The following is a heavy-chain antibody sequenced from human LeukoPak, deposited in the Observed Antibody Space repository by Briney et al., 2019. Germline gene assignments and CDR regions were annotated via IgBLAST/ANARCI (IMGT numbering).Heavy chain of an antibody. CDR2: INHSGST. D-gene: IGHD3-3*01. Sequence: ESSETLSLTCAVYGGSFSGYYWSWIRQPPGKGLEWIGEINHSGSTNYNPSLKSRVTISVDTSKNQFSLKLSSVTAADTAVYYCARLRPRTYYDFWSGPLEGYFDYWGQGTLVTVSS. J-gene: IGHJ4*02. V-gene: IGHV4-34*01. CDR1: GGSFSGYY. CDR3: ARLRPRTYYDFWSGPLEGYFDY.